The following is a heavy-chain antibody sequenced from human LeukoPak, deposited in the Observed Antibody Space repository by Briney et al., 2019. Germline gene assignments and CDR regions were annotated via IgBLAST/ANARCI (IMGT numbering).Heavy chain of an antibody. Sequence: PGGSLRLSCAASGFTFSSYAMHWVRQAPGKGLEWVAVISYDGSNKYYADSVKGRFTISRDNSKNTLYLQMTSLRGEDTAVYYCGKVLTNNLYGYWGQGTLVTVSS. CDR3: GKVLTNNLYGY. V-gene: IGHV3-30-3*01. CDR2: ISYDGSNK. CDR1: GFTFSSYA. D-gene: IGHD1-1*01. J-gene: IGHJ4*02.